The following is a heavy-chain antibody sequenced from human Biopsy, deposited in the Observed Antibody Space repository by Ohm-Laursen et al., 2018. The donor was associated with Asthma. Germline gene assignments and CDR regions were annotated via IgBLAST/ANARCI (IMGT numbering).Heavy chain of an antibody. CDR3: AKDLDIVATTHYYYYNGMDV. CDR1: RFTFSSYG. V-gene: IGHV3-30*18. J-gene: IGHJ6*02. Sequence: SLRLSCAAPRFTFSSYGMHWVRQAPGKGLKWVAVISYDGSNKYYADSVKGRFTISRDNSKNTLYLQMNSLRAEDMAVYYCAKDLDIVATTHYYYYNGMDVWGQGTTVTVSS. CDR2: ISYDGSNK. D-gene: IGHD5-12*01.